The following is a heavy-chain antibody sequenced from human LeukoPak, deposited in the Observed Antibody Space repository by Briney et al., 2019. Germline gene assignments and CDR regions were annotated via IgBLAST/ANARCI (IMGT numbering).Heavy chain of an antibody. Sequence: PSETLSLTCTVSGGSISSSSYYWGWIRQPPGKGLEWIGSIYYSGSTYYNPCLKSRVTISADTSKNQFSLKLSSVTAADTAVYYCARRGASKYYYDSSGYYYDWGQGTLVTVSS. D-gene: IGHD3-22*01. CDR3: ARRGASKYYYDSSGYYYD. CDR1: GGSISSSSYY. V-gene: IGHV4-39*01. J-gene: IGHJ4*02. CDR2: IYYSGST.